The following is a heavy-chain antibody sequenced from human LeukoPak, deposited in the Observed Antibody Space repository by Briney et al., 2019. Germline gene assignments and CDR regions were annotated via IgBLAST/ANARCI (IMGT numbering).Heavy chain of an antibody. D-gene: IGHD3-16*01. CDR1: GGSFGYYY. Sequence: SETLSLTCAVYGGSFGYYYWRWIRQPPGKGGEWMGEINNSGSTKYKPALKSRVTMSVDTSKHQFSLTVTSVTAADTAVYYCARFRNFVSDIWGQGTMVTVSS. V-gene: IGHV4-34*01. J-gene: IGHJ3*02. CDR2: INNSGST. CDR3: ARFRNFVSDI.